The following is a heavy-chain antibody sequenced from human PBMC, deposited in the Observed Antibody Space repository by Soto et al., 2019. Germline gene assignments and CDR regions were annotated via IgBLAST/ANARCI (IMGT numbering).Heavy chain of an antibody. CDR3: ARQRGYCSGGSCQYYYYYGMDV. CDR2: IYPGDSDT. CDR1: GYSFTSYW. D-gene: IGHD2-15*01. V-gene: IGHV5-51*01. J-gene: IGHJ6*02. Sequence: LKISCKGYGYSFTSYWIGWVRQMPGKGLEWMGIIYPGDSDTRYSPSFQGQVTISADKSISTAYLQWSSLKASDTAMYYCARQRGYCSGGSCQYYYYYGMDVWGQGTTVTVS.